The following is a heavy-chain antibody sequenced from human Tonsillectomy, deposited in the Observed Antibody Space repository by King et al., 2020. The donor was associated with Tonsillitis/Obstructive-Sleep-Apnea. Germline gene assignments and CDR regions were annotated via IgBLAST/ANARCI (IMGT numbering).Heavy chain of an antibody. Sequence: VQLVESGGGLVKAGGSLRLSCAASGFTFNNAWMSWVRQAPGKGLEWVGRIKSKIDGGTTEYAAPVKGRFTISRDDSKNTLYLQMNSLKTEDTAVYYCTTDRIKALVLGYYYHMDVWGKGTTVTVSS. J-gene: IGHJ6*03. CDR2: IKSKIDGGTT. D-gene: IGHD6-6*01. CDR3: TTDRIKALVLGYYYHMDV. CDR1: GFTFNNAW. V-gene: IGHV3-15*01.